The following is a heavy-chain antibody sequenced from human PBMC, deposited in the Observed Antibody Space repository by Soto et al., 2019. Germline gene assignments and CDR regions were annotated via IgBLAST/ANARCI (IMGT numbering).Heavy chain of an antibody. CDR1: GFTFTSFG. Sequence: PVGSLRLSCAAYGFTFTSFGIHWVRQAPGKGLEWVAVVSYDGIDENYADSVKGRFSISRDNSKNTVYLQMNSLRGEDTAVYYCAKDLREMATNPPAYWGQGTLVTVSS. CDR3: AKDLREMATNPPAY. D-gene: IGHD5-12*01. J-gene: IGHJ4*02. V-gene: IGHV3-30*18. CDR2: VSYDGIDE.